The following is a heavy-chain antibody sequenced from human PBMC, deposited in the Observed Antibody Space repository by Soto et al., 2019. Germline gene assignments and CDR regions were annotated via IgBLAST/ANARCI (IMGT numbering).Heavy chain of an antibody. V-gene: IGHV2-26*01. D-gene: IGHD6-19*01. J-gene: IGHJ6*02. CDR2: IFSNDEK. CDR1: GFSLSNARMG. Sequence: GSGPTLVNPTETLTLTCTVSGFSLSNARMGVSWIRQPPGKALEWLAHIFSNDEKSYSTSLKSRLTISKDTSKSQVVLTMTNMDPVDTATYYCARIARQWLVVIANNPFPHYYYYGMDVWGQGTTVTVSS. CDR3: ARIARQWLVVIANNPFPHYYYYGMDV.